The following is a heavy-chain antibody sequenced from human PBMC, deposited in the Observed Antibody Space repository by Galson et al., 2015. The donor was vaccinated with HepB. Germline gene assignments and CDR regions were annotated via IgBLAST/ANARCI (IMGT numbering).Heavy chain of an antibody. CDR1: GFTFSSYG. V-gene: IGHV3-33*01. CDR2: IWYDGSNK. Sequence: SLRLSCAASGFTFSSYGMHWVRQAPGKGLEWVAVIWYDGSNKYYADSVKGRFTISRDNSKNTLYLQMNSLRAEDTAVYYCARERDIVATSSLPLSERGRVFDYWGQGTLVTVSS. J-gene: IGHJ4*02. CDR3: ARERDIVATSSLPLSERGRVFDY. D-gene: IGHD5-12*01.